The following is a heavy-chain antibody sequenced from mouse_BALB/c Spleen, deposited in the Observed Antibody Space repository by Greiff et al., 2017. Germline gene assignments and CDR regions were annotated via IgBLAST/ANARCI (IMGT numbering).Heavy chain of an antibody. CDR3: ARHGAGTGAMDY. D-gene: IGHD4-1*01. CDR2: ISSGGGST. CDR1: GFAFSSYD. Sequence: EVQGVESGGGLVKPGGSLKLSCAASGFAFSSYDMSWVRQTPEKRLEWVAYISSGGGSTYYPDTVKGRFTISRDNAKNTLYLQMSSLKSEDTAMYYCARHGAGTGAMDYWGQGTSVTVSS. V-gene: IGHV5-12-1*01. J-gene: IGHJ4*01.